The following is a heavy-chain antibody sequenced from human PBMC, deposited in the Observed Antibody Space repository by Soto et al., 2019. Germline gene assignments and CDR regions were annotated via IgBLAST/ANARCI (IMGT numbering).Heavy chain of an antibody. D-gene: IGHD3-16*01. CDR3: AISQDRGGRTTFIY. V-gene: IGHV3-9*01. CDR1: GFTFDDNA. J-gene: IGHJ4*02. CDR2: INWKSDI. Sequence: GGSLRLSCAVSGFTFDDNAMHWVRQAPEKGLEWVSGINWKSDIGYADSVKGRFTISKDNAENSLYLQMNSLRAEDTALYYCAISQDRGGRTTFIYWGQGTQVTVSS.